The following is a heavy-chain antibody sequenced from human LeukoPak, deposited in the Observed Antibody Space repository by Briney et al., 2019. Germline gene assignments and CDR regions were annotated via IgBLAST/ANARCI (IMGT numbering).Heavy chain of an antibody. Sequence: ASETLSLTCTVSGGSISSGSYYWSWIRQPAGEGLEWIGRIYTSGSTNYNPSLKSRVTISVDTSKNQFSLKLSSVTAADTAVYYCAREDDYGGMGNYYYYMDVWGKGTTVTVSS. CDR3: AREDDYGGMGNYYYYMDV. D-gene: IGHD4-23*01. CDR1: GGSISSGSYY. J-gene: IGHJ6*03. V-gene: IGHV4-61*02. CDR2: IYTSGST.